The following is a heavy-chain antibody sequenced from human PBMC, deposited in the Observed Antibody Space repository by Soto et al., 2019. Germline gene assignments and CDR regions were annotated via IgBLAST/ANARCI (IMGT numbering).Heavy chain of an antibody. J-gene: IGHJ4*02. V-gene: IGHV3-30*18. D-gene: IGHD4-17*01. CDR3: AKDLHLTTITTVGD. Sequence: QVQLVESGGGVVQPGRSLRLSCAASGFIFSTYGMHWVRQAPGKGLEWLSVISYDGNNKYYADSVKGRFTISRDNSKNTLWLQMDSLRTEDTAVYYCAKDLHLTTITTVGDWGQGTLVTVSS. CDR2: ISYDGNNK. CDR1: GFIFSTYG.